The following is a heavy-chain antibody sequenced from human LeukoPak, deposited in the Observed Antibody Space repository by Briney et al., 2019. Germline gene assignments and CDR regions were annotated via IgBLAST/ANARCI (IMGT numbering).Heavy chain of an antibody. V-gene: IGHV4-30-2*01. D-gene: IGHD3-3*01. J-gene: IGHJ4*02. Sequence: SETLSLTCAVSGGSISNGGYSWSWIRQPPGKGLEWIGYIYHSGSTYYNPSLKSRVTISVDRSKNQFSLKLSSVTAADTAVYYCARRYFWSGYLDCWGQGTLVTVSS. CDR2: IYHSGST. CDR1: GGSISNGGYS. CDR3: ARRYFWSGYLDC.